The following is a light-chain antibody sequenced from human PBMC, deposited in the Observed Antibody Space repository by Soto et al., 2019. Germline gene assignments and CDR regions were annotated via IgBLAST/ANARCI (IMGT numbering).Light chain of an antibody. J-gene: IGKJ1*01. V-gene: IGKV3-20*01. CDR1: QSVSSSY. CDR3: HQYGSSPQT. CDR2: GAS. Sequence: ESVLTQSPGTLPLSPGERATLSCRASQSVSSSYLAWYQQKPGQAPRLLIYGASSRATGIPDRFTGSGSGTDFTLTISRLEPEDFAVFYCHQYGSSPQTFGQGTKVDIK.